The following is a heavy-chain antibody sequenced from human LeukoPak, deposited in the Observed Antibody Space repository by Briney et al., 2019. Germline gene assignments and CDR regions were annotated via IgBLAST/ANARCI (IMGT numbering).Heavy chain of an antibody. Sequence: GGSLRLSCAASGFTFSSYSMNWVRQAPGKGLEWVSYISSSSSTIYYADSVKGRFTISRDNAKNSLYLQMNSLRAEDTAVYYCARDLGIAAAGTVDGYWGQGTLVTVSS. D-gene: IGHD6-13*01. V-gene: IGHV3-48*04. CDR3: ARDLGIAAAGTVDGY. J-gene: IGHJ4*02. CDR1: GFTFSSYS. CDR2: ISSSSSTI.